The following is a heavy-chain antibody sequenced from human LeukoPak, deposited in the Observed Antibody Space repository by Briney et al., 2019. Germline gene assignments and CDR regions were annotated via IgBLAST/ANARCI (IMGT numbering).Heavy chain of an antibody. D-gene: IGHD3-10*01. V-gene: IGHV3-66*01. CDR1: GVIVRSNY. J-gene: IGHJ4*02. CDR2: LYHGGST. Sequence: PGGSLRLSCVGSGVIVRSNYMTWVRQAPGKGLEWVSILYHGGSTYYADSVKGRFSISRDTSKNTLYLQMSSLRVEDTAVYYCATRRFGELTYWGQGTLVTVSS. CDR3: ATRRFGELTY.